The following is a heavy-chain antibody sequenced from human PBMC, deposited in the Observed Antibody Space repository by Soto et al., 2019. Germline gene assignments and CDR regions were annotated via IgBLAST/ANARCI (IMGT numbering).Heavy chain of an antibody. J-gene: IGHJ4*02. Sequence: QLQLQESGSGLVKPSHTLSLTCAVSGGSISSGGYSWNWILQPPGKGLEWIGYIYHSGSTYNSPSLKCLVTISVDRAKNQFSLKLSSVTAADTAVYYCARGLEVIAATPKWDYWCQGTLVTVSS. CDR1: GGSISSGGYS. CDR2: IYHSGST. V-gene: IGHV4-30-2*01. CDR3: ARGLEVIAATPKWDY. D-gene: IGHD2-15*01.